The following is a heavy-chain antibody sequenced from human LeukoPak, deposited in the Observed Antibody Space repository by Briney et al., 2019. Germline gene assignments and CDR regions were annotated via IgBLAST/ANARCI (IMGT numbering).Heavy chain of an antibody. J-gene: IGHJ6*03. Sequence: SETLSLTCTVSGGSISSYYWSWIRQPAGKGLEWIGRIYTSGSTNYNPSLKSRVTMSIDTSKNQFSLKVSSVTAADTAVYYCTREGVLLWFGESVYYMDVWGKGTTVTISS. CDR1: GGSISSYY. CDR2: IYTSGST. V-gene: IGHV4-4*07. D-gene: IGHD3-10*01. CDR3: TREGVLLWFGESVYYMDV.